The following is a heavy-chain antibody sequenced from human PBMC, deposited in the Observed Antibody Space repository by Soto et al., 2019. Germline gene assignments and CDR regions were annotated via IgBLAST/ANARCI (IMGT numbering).Heavy chain of an antibody. D-gene: IGHD1-7*01. J-gene: IGHJ6*02. V-gene: IGHV3-48*01. Sequence: PGGSLRLSCATSGFILSDCAMNWVRQAPGKGLEWVSYISSSSSVIDYAGSVKGRFTVSRDNARNSLYLQMNSLRAEDTAVYYCASLLRITGTISYYYYGMHVWGQGSTLTVSS. CDR3: ASLLRITGTISYYYYGMHV. CDR2: ISSSSSVI. CDR1: GFILSDCA.